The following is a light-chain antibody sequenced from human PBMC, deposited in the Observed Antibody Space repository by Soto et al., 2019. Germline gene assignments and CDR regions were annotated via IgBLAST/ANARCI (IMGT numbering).Light chain of an antibody. Sequence: DIQMTQSPSTLSASVGDRVTITCRASQSVDTCLAWYQQKPVKAPHLLIYKASSLETGVPSGFSGSGSVTEFTLTILSLQPDDFASYYCQQFYRYPWTFGQGTKVEIK. J-gene: IGKJ1*01. CDR1: QSVDTC. CDR2: KAS. V-gene: IGKV1-5*03. CDR3: QQFYRYPWT.